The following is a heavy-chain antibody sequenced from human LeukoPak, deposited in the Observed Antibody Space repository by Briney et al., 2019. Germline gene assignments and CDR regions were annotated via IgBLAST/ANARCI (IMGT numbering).Heavy chain of an antibody. CDR3: AKGGYYDFWSGYEWDY. J-gene: IGHJ4*02. Sequence: GGSLRLSCAASGFTFSSYAMSWVRQAPGKGLEWVSAIRGSGGSTYYADSVKGRFTISRDNSKNTLYLQMNSLRAEDTAVYYCAKGGYYDFWSGYEWDYWGQGTLVTVSS. V-gene: IGHV3-23*01. CDR2: IRGSGGST. D-gene: IGHD3-3*01. CDR1: GFTFSSYA.